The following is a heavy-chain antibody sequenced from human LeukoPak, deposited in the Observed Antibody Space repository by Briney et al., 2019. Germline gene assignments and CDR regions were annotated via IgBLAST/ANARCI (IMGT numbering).Heavy chain of an antibody. CDR2: IIPSFGTA. D-gene: IGHD3-10*01. Sequence: ASVKLSCKASGGTFSSYGISWVRQAPGQGLEWMGGIIPSFGTANYAQKFQGKVTITADESTSTAYMELSSLRSEDTAVYYCARLSTGGYYYGSGFDYWGQGTLVTVSS. V-gene: IGHV1-69*01. CDR3: ARLSTGGYYYGSGFDY. CDR1: GGTFSSYG. J-gene: IGHJ4*02.